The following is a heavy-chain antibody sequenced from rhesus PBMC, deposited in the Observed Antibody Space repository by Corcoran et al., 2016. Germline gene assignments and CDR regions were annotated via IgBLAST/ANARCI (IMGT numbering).Heavy chain of an antibody. CDR2: IGGSSGST. CDR1: VGSFSGYY. V-gene: IGHV4-165*02. Sequence: QVQLQESGPGLVKPSETLSLPCAVSVGSFSGYYWNWLRQPPGKGLAWVGYIGGSSGSTYYNPSLKSRVTISTDTSKNQFSLKLSSVTAADTAVYYCARIGSGLDSWGQGVVVTVSS. J-gene: IGHJ6*01. D-gene: IGHD2-2*01. CDR3: ARIGSGLDS.